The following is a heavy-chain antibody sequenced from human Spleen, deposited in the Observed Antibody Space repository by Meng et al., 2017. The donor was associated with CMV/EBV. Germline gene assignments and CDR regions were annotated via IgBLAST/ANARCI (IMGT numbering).Heavy chain of an antibody. J-gene: IGHJ6*02. D-gene: IGHD2-21*02. V-gene: IGHV3-23*01. CDR2: ISASSGRT. CDR3: TRTQTAAYYYAMDV. CDR1: GFIFSTYA. Sequence: GESLKISCAASGFIFSTYAMSWVRQAPGKGLEWVSGISASSGRTYYADSVKGRFTISRDNSKNTLYLQMNSLRAEDTAVYYCTRTQTAAYYYAMDVWGQGTTVTVSS.